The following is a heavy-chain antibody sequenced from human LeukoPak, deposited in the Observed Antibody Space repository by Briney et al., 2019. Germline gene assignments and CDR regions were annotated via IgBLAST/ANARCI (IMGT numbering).Heavy chain of an antibody. CDR1: GFTFSSYA. J-gene: IGHJ3*02. V-gene: IGHV3-23*01. CDR2: ISGSGGST. Sequence: GGSLRLSCAASGFTFSSYAMSWVRQAPGKGLEWVSAISGSGGSTYYADSVKGRFTISRDNSKNSLYLQMDSLRTEDTASYYCAKEIDTLGTNAFDIWGQGTMVTVSS. CDR3: AKEIDTLGTNAFDI. D-gene: IGHD2-15*01.